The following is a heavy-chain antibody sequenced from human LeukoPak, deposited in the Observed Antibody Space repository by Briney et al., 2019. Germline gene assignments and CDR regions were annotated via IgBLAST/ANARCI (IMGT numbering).Heavy chain of an antibody. J-gene: IGHJ4*02. D-gene: IGHD3-10*01. CDR3: ARDYYGSGRPYYFDY. CDR1: GGTFSSYA. Sequence: ASVKVSCKASGGTFSSYAISWVRQAPGQGLEWMGRIIPILGIANYAQKFQGRVTITADKSASTAYMELSSLRSEDTAVYYCARDYYGSGRPYYFDYWGQGTLVTVSS. V-gene: IGHV1-69*04. CDR2: IIPILGIA.